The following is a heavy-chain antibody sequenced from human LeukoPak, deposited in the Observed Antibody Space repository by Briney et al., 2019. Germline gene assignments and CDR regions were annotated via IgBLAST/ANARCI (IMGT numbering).Heavy chain of an antibody. J-gene: IGHJ3*02. CDR3: ARATGTWGHDGFDI. CDR2: ISGDSSNT. Sequence: ASVKVSCKAYGYTFMSHGISWVRQAPGQELEWMGWISGDSSNTNYAQRLQGRVTMTTDTSTTTAYMELRSLRSDDTAVYYCARATGTWGHDGFDIWGQGTMVTVSS. V-gene: IGHV1-18*01. D-gene: IGHD3-16*01. CDR1: GYTFMSHG.